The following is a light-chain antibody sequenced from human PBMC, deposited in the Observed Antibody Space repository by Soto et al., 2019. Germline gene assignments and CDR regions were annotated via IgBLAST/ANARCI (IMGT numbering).Light chain of an antibody. CDR1: SSNLGAYNY. J-gene: IGLJ2*01. V-gene: IGLV2-11*01. CDR2: DVS. CDR3: CSYAGSFAV. Sequence: QSALTKPRSVSGSPGQSVAISCTGTSSNLGAYNYVSWYQQHPGKAPTLIIYDVSKRPSGVPDRFSGSKSGNTASLTISGLQADDEADYYCCSYAGSFAVFGGGTKLTVL.